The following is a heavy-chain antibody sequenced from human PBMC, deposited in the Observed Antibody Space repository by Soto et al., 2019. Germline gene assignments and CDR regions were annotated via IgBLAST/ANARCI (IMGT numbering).Heavy chain of an antibody. J-gene: IGHJ5*02. V-gene: IGHV1-69*01. CDR1: GGTFSSYA. D-gene: IGHD6-13*01. Sequence: QVPLVQSGAEVKKPGSSVKVSCKASGGTFSSYAISWVRQAPGQGLEWMGGIIPIFGTANYAQKFQGRVTITADESTSTAYKELSSLRSEDTAVYYCARLGTPYYSSSWGNWFDPWGQGTLVTVSS. CDR3: ARLGTPYYSSSWGNWFDP. CDR2: IIPIFGTA.